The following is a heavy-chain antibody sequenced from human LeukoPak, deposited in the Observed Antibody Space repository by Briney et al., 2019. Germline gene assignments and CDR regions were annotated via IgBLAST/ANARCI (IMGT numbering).Heavy chain of an antibody. D-gene: IGHD3-10*01. CDR2: IKQDGSEK. CDR1: GLTFSSHW. J-gene: IGHJ4*02. V-gene: IGHV3-7*03. Sequence: GGSLRLSCAASGLTFSSHWMHWVRQAPGKGLEWVANIKQDGSEKYYVDSVKGRFTISRDNAKNSLYLQMNSLRAEDTAVYYCAREEYYYGSGSHDYWGQGTLVTVSS. CDR3: AREEYYYGSGSHDY.